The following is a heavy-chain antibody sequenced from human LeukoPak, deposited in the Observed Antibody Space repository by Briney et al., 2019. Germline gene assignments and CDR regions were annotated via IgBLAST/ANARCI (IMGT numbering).Heavy chain of an antibody. Sequence: GGSLRLSCAASGFSFDTYAMHWVRQAPGQGLEWVALIWHDGSHKFYSNSVRGQFTISRDNSKNTVYLQMNNLRPDDTAVYYCARETFGSGSYPDFWGQGTLVTVSS. V-gene: IGHV3-33*01. J-gene: IGHJ4*02. CDR2: IWHDGSHK. CDR1: GFSFDTYA. D-gene: IGHD3-10*01. CDR3: ARETFGSGSYPDF.